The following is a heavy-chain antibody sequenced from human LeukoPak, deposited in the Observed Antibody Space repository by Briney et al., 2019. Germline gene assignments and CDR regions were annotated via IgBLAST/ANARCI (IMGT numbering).Heavy chain of an antibody. D-gene: IGHD6-19*01. Sequence: SETLSLTCTVSGGSISSSSYYWGWVRQPPGKGLEWIGSIYYSGSTYYNPSLKSRVTISVDTSKNQFSLKLSSVTAADTAVYYCARLSGWPNWFDPWGQGTLVTVSS. CDR1: GGSISSSSYY. CDR3: ARLSGWPNWFDP. J-gene: IGHJ5*02. CDR2: IYYSGST. V-gene: IGHV4-39*01.